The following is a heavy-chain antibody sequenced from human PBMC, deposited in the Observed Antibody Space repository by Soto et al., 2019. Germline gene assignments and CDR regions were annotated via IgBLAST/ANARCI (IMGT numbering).Heavy chain of an antibody. CDR3: ARSGPDVGFDP. D-gene: IGHD1-26*01. CDR2: IYYSGST. J-gene: IGHJ5*02. V-gene: IGHV4-59*01. CDR1: GGSISSYY. Sequence: SETLSLTCTVSGGSISSYYWSWIRQPPGKGLEWIGYIYYSGSTNYNPSLKSRVTISVDPSKNQFSLKLSSVTAADTAVYYCARSGPDVGFDPWGQGTLVTVSS.